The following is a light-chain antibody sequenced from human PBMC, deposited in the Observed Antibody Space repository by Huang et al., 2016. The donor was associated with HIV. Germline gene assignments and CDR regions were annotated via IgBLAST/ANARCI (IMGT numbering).Light chain of an antibody. CDR2: ASS. CDR3: QQVHSFPLT. V-gene: IGKV1D-12*01. CDR1: QNIINW. J-gene: IGKJ4*01. Sequence: DIQMTQSPVSVSASVGDRINITCRASQNIINWLACYQQKPGKAPNLLISASSSLQSGVPSRFSGSGSGTDFTLTVSSLQLEDFATYFCQQVHSFPLTFGGGTKVEIK.